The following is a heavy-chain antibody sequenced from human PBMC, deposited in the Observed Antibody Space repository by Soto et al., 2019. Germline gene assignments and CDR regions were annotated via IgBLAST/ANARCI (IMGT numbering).Heavy chain of an antibody. Sequence: EVQLVESGGGLVQPGGSLRLSCAASGFTFSSYWMSWVRQAPGKGLEWVANIKQDGSEKYYVDSVKGRFTISRDNAKNSLYLQMNSLRAEDTAVYYCARDAPWIVATIYYSPGDYWGQGTLVTVSS. CDR1: GFTFSSYW. J-gene: IGHJ4*02. V-gene: IGHV3-7*01. CDR2: IKQDGSEK. CDR3: ARDAPWIVATIYYSPGDY. D-gene: IGHD5-12*01.